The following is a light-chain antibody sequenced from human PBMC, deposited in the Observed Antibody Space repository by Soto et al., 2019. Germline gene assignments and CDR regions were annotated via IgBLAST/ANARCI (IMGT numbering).Light chain of an antibody. CDR2: STN. J-gene: IGLJ2*01. V-gene: IGLV8-61*01. CDR3: ALYVGSGTVV. Sequence: QAVVSQEPSFSVSPGETVTLTCGLTSASVLTSYYPSWYQQTPCQAPRTLIYSTNIRSSGVPDRFSGSILGNKAALTITGAQADDESDYYCALYVGSGTVVFGGGTTLTVL. CDR1: SASVLTSYY.